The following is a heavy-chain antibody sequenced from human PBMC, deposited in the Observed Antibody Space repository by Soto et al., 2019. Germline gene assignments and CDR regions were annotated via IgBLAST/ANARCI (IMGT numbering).Heavy chain of an antibody. CDR3: ARAMANYFDF. V-gene: IGHV4-31*01. J-gene: IGHJ4*02. CDR2: IKNSGST. CDR1: GGSISNDNYY. Sequence: QVQLQESGPGLVKPSQTLSLTCTVSGGSISNDNYYWSWIRQLPGKGLEWIGYIKNSGSTYYNPSLNTPATISRDPSKNQFSLRLTSVIAADTAVYYCARAMANYFDFWGQGTLVIVSS.